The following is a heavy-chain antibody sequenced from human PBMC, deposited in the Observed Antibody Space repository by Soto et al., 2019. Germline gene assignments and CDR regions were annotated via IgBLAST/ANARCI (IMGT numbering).Heavy chain of an antibody. J-gene: IGHJ4*02. CDR3: ARVGRYCSGGSCYPSGYFDY. V-gene: IGHV3-33*01. CDR1: GFTFSSYG. Sequence: QVQLVESGGGVVQPGRSLRLSCAASGFTFSSYGMHWVRQAPGKGLEWVAVIWYDGSNKYYADSVKGRFTISRDNSKNTLYLQMNSLRAEETAVYYCARVGRYCSGGSCYPSGYFDYWGQGTLVTVSS. CDR2: IWYDGSNK. D-gene: IGHD2-15*01.